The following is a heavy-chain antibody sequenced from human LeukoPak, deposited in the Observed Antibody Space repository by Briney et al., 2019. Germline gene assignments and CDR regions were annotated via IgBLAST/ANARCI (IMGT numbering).Heavy chain of an antibody. Sequence: GGSLRLSCAASGVTISCCGMHWVRQAPGKGLEWVAVISYDGSNKYYADSVKGRFTISRDNSKNTLYLQMNSLRAEDTAVYYCAREDGEVNYYDSSGYYDNWGQGTLVTVSS. CDR1: GVTISCCG. D-gene: IGHD3-22*01. CDR2: ISYDGSNK. CDR3: AREDGEVNYYDSSGYYDN. V-gene: IGHV3-30*19. J-gene: IGHJ4*02.